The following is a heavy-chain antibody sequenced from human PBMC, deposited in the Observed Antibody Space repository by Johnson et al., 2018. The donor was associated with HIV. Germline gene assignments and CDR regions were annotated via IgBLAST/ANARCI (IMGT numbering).Heavy chain of an antibody. CDR2: ISYDGSNK. Sequence: QVQLVESGGGLVQPGRSLRLSCTASGFTFGDYAMSWVRQAPGKGLEWVAVISYDGSNKYYADSVKGRFTISRDNSKNSLYLQMDSLRAEDTAVYYCARDYYDLPWGYDAFDIWGQGTMVTVSS. CDR3: ARDYYDLPWGYDAFDI. D-gene: IGHD3-22*01. V-gene: IGHV3-30*04. J-gene: IGHJ3*02. CDR1: GFTFGDYA.